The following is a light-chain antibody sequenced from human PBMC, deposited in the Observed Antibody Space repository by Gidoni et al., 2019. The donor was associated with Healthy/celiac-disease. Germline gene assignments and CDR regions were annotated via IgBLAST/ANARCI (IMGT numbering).Light chain of an antibody. CDR3: QQYYSTLWT. Sequence: DIVMTQSPDSLAASLGERATTNCKSSQSVLYSTNNKNNLAWYQKEPGQPPKLHIYWASTRESGVPDRFSGSGSGTDFTLTISSLQAEDVAVYYCQQYYSTLWTFGQGTKVEIK. CDR2: WAS. J-gene: IGKJ1*01. V-gene: IGKV4-1*01. CDR1: QSVLYSTNNKNN.